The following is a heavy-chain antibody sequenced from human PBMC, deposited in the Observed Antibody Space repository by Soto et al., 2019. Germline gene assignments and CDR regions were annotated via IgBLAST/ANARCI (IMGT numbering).Heavy chain of an antibody. Sequence: QVQLQESGPGLVKPSETLFLTCTVSGGSISSYYWSWIRQAPGKGLEWIGYIYYSGSTNYHPSLKIRLTLSVDTSKNQSSLKLGSVTAADPAGYYCATLDPPVSVGAFDILGQGTMVTVSS. CDR3: ATLDPPVSVGAFDI. CDR1: GGSISSYY. CDR2: IYYSGST. V-gene: IGHV4-59*08. J-gene: IGHJ3*02. D-gene: IGHD1-26*01.